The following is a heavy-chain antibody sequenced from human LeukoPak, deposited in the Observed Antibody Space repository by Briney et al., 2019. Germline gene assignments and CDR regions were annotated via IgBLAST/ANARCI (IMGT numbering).Heavy chain of an antibody. CDR1: HSSITSEYY. CDR3: ARVARCTSCFDVDY. Sequence: SETLSLTCTVSHSSITSEYYWAWIRQPPGKGLEWIGSIYRSGTAYYNPSLKSRVTISVDTSKNQFSLTLSPVTAADTAVYYCARVARCTSCFDVDYWGQGTLVTVSS. D-gene: IGHD2-2*01. V-gene: IGHV4-38-2*02. CDR2: IYRSGTA. J-gene: IGHJ4*02.